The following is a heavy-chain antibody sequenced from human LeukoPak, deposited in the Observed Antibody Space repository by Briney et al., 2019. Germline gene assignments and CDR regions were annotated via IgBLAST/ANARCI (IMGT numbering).Heavy chain of an antibody. D-gene: IGHD3-22*01. V-gene: IGHV4-34*01. CDR2: IHHSGTT. CDR1: DASFTNDY. Sequence: SETLSLTCAVYDASFTNDYWSWIRQPPGKGLEWIGEIHHSGTTKYKPSLKSRITISVDTSKNEFSLRLTSVTAADTAVYYCARAPRGYKFYFASWGKGSLVTVSS. CDR3: ARAPRGYKFYFAS. J-gene: IGHJ4*02.